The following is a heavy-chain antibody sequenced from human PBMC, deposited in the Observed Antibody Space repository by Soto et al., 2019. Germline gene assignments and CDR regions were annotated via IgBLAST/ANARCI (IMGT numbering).Heavy chain of an antibody. Sequence: EVQLLESGGGLVQPGGSLRLSCVASRFSFSSYEMSWVRQAAGKGLEWVSRVSLTGDRTNYAGSVKGRFTTSSDSSKTTVYLQMNDLRPDDTAVYYCATWHEREHAYDVWGQGTTVTVSS. CDR2: VSLTGDRT. D-gene: IGHD1-1*01. CDR1: RFSFSSYE. V-gene: IGHV3-23*01. CDR3: ATWHEREHAYDV. J-gene: IGHJ3*01.